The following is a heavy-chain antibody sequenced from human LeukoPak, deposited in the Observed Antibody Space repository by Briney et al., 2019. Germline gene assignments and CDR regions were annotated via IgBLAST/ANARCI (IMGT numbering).Heavy chain of an antibody. J-gene: IGHJ3*02. CDR3: ARDFHGARAFDI. Sequence: SETLSLTCAVYGGSFSGFYWSWIRQPPGKGLEWIGEINHSGSTNYNPSLKSRVTISVDTSKNQFSLQLNSVTPEDTAVYYCARDFHGARAFDIWGQGTMVTVFS. CDR2: INHSGST. D-gene: IGHD3-16*01. V-gene: IGHV4-34*01. CDR1: GGSFSGFY.